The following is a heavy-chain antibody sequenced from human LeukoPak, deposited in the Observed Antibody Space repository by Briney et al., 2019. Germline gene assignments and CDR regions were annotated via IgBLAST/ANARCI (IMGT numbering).Heavy chain of an antibody. CDR2: ISYDGSNK. D-gene: IGHD3-22*01. CDR3: AREPSSGYYYCDY. Sequence: GGSLRLSCAASGFTFSSYGMHWVRQAPGKGLEWVAVISYDGSNKYYADSVKGRFTISRDNSKNTLYLQMNSLRTEDTAMYYCAREPSSGYYYCDYWGQGTLVTVSS. V-gene: IGHV3-30*19. J-gene: IGHJ4*02. CDR1: GFTFSSYG.